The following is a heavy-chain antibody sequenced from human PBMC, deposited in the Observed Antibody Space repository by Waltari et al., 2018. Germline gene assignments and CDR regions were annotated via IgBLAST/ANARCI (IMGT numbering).Heavy chain of an antibody. V-gene: IGHV3-73*01. CDR2: IRSEANSYAR. J-gene: IGHJ3*02. CDR1: GLTFSDSS. CDR3: TRSGTTTVAFDI. D-gene: IGHD1-1*01. Sequence: EVQLVDSGGDLVQPGGSLKLSCAASGLTFSDSSIHWVRQAPGKGLEWVGRIRSEANSYARAFAASVNVRFTIFRDDSKKTAYLQMNTLMSEDTALYYCTRSGTTTVAFDIWGQGTMVTVSS.